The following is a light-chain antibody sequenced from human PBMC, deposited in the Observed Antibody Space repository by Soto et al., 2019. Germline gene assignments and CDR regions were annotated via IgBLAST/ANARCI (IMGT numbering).Light chain of an antibody. CDR2: SNN. J-gene: IGLJ2*01. CDR3: AAWDDSLNGPV. V-gene: IGLV1-44*01. CDR1: SSNIGSNT. Sequence: QSVLTQPPSASGTPGQRVTISCSGSSSNIGSNTVNWYQQLPGTAPKLLIYSNNQRPSGVPDRFSGSKSGTSASLASSGLQSEDDADYYCAAWDDSLNGPVFGGGTQLTVL.